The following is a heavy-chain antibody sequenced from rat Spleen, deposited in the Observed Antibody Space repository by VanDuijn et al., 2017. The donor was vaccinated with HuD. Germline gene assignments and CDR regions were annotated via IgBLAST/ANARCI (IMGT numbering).Heavy chain of an antibody. CDR1: GFDFNTYA. CDR3: ARVGTRVSRFAYWYFDF. D-gene: IGHD1-4*01. V-gene: IGHV5-19*01. Sequence: EVQVVESGGGLVQPKGSLKLSCAASGFDFNTYAMSWVRQAPGKGLEWVASISPSGGSTYYRDSVKGRFTVSRDNAKSTLYLQMDSLRSEDTATYYCARVGTRVSRFAYWYFDFWGPGTMVTVSS. J-gene: IGHJ1*01. CDR2: ISPSGGST.